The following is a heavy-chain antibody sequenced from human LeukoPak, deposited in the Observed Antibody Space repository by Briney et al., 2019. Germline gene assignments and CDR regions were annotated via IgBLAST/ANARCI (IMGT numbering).Heavy chain of an antibody. V-gene: IGHV1-8*03. Sequence: ASVKVSCKASGYTLTGYYMHWVRQAPGQGLEWMGWINPNSGNTGYAQKFQGRVTITRNTSISTAYMELSSLRSEDTAVYYCARGLVTMVRDDAFDIWGQGTMVTVSS. CDR1: GYTLTGYY. D-gene: IGHD3-10*01. J-gene: IGHJ3*02. CDR3: ARGLVTMVRDDAFDI. CDR2: INPNSGNT.